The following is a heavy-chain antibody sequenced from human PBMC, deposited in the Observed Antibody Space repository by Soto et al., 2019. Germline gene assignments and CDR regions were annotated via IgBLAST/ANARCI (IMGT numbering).Heavy chain of an antibody. CDR2: ISGSGGST. CDR3: AKCEIAVSAWFVA. D-gene: IGHD6-19*01. J-gene: IGHJ5*02. CDR1: GFTFSSYA. Sequence: EVQLLESGGGLVQAGGSLRLSCAASGFTFSSYAMSWVRQPPGKGLEWVSGISGSGGSTYYADSVKGRFTISRDHSKNTLYLQMDSLRAEDTAVYYCAKCEIAVSAWFVAWGQGTLVTVSS. V-gene: IGHV3-23*01.